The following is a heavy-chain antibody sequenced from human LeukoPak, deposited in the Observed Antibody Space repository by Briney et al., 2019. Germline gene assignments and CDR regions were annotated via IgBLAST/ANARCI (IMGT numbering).Heavy chain of an antibody. J-gene: IGHJ5*02. Sequence: PSETLSLTCAESGDSVSFSYWSWIRQPPGKGLEWIGYVFHTGDSNCNPSLKRRVTMSLDTSKNQLSLRLTSVTAADTAAYYCARHPFATPFDRWGRGTLVTVSS. D-gene: IGHD2-15*01. CDR2: VFHTGDS. V-gene: IGHV4-59*08. CDR1: GDSVSFSY. CDR3: ARHPFATPFDR.